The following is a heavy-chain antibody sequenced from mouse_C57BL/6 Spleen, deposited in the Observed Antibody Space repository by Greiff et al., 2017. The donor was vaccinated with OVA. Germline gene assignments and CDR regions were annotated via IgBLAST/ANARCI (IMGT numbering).Heavy chain of an antibody. CDR1: GYTFTDYE. CDR2: IDPETGGT. CDR3: TRDGSTWFAY. J-gene: IGHJ3*01. V-gene: IGHV1-15*01. D-gene: IGHD1-1*01. Sequence: VQRVESGAELVRPGASVTLSCKASGYTFTDYEMHWVKQTPVPGLEWIGAIDPETGGTAYNQKFKGKAILTADKSSSTAYMELRSLTSEDSAVYYCTRDGSTWFAYWGQGTLVTVSA.